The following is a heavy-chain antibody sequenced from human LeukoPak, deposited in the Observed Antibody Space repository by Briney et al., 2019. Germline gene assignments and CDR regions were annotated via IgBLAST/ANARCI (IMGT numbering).Heavy chain of an antibody. V-gene: IGHV1-8*01. J-gene: IGHJ6*03. Sequence: ASVKVSCKASGYTFTSYDINWVRQATGQGLEWMGWMNPNSGNTGYAQKFQGRVTMTEDTSTDTAYMELSSLRSEDTAVYYCARDPSWDYYYYMDVWGKGTTVTVSS. CDR1: GYTFTSYD. D-gene: IGHD3-16*01. CDR2: MNPNSGNT. CDR3: ARDPSWDYYYYMDV.